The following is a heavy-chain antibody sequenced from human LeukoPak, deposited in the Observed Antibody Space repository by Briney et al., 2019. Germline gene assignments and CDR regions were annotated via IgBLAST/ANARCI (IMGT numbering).Heavy chain of an antibody. CDR3: ASFRDTALNWFDP. CDR1: GYTFTGYY. V-gene: IGHV1-2*02. J-gene: IGHJ5*02. CDR2: INPNSGGT. Sequence: GASVKVSCKASGYTFTGYYMHWVRQAPGQGLEWMGWINPNSGGTNYAQKFQGRVTMTRDTSISTAYMELRSLRSDDTAVYYCASFRDTALNWFDPWGQGTLVTVSS.